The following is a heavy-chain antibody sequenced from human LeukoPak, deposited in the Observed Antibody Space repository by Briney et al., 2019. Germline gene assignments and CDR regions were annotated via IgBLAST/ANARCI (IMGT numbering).Heavy chain of an antibody. CDR2: ISAYNGNT. V-gene: IGHV1-18*01. Sequence: GASVKVSCKASGYTFTSYGISWVRQAPGQGLEWVGWISAYNGNTNYAQKLQGRVTMTTDTSTSTAYMELRSLRSDDTAVYYCARDTPNPIFGVVTPFDYWGQGTLVTVSS. J-gene: IGHJ4*02. D-gene: IGHD3-3*01. CDR1: GYTFTSYG. CDR3: ARDTPNPIFGVVTPFDY.